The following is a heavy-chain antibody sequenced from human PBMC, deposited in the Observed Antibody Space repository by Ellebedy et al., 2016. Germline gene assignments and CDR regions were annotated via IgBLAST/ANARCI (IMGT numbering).Heavy chain of an antibody. CDR2: INHSGST. Sequence: SETLSLTCAVYGGSFSGYYWSWIRQPPGKGLEWIGEINHSGSTNYNPSLKSRVTISVDTSKNQFSLKLSSVTAADTAVYYCARDVDTAMVLFDYWGQGTLVTVSS. J-gene: IGHJ4*02. V-gene: IGHV4-34*01. CDR3: ARDVDTAMVLFDY. CDR1: GGSFSGYY. D-gene: IGHD5-18*01.